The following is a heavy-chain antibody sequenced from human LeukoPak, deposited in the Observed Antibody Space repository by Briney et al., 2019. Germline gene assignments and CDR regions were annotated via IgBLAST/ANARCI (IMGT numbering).Heavy chain of an antibody. CDR1: GFTFIRYS. J-gene: IGHJ3*02. CDR3: ARGERGSYDYGAFDI. V-gene: IGHV3-21*01. CDR2: ISSSSSYI. Sequence: GGALRLSFAASGFTFIRYSMNWVRQAPGKGLDWVSSISSSSSYIYYANSVKGRFTISRDNAKNSLYLQMNSLGAEDTAVYYCARGERGSYDYGAFDIWGQGTMVTVSS. D-gene: IGHD1-26*01.